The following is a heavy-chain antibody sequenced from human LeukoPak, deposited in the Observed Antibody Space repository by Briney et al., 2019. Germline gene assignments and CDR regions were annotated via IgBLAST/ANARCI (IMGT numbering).Heavy chain of an antibody. Sequence: GGSLRLSCAASGFTFSSYAMHWVRQAPGKGLEWVAVISYDGSNKYYADSVKGRFTISRDNSKNTLYLQMNSLRAEDTAVYYCAKVGVDYSLVSGFDYWGQGTLVTVSS. CDR1: GFTFSSYA. J-gene: IGHJ4*02. V-gene: IGHV3-30-3*01. CDR3: AKVGVDYSLVSGFDY. CDR2: ISYDGSNK. D-gene: IGHD2-15*01.